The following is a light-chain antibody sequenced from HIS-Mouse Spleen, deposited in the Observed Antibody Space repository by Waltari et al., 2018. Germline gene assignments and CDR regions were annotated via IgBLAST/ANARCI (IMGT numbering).Light chain of an antibody. CDR1: SSNIGSNY. Sequence: QSVLTQPPSASGTPGQRVTISCSGSSSNIGSNYVYWYQQLPGTAPKLLIYRNNQRPSGLPDRCSGHKSGTSAALARSGLRSEDEADYYCAAWDDSLSGPVFGGGTKLTVL. V-gene: IGLV1-47*01. J-gene: IGLJ3*02. CDR3: AAWDDSLSGPV. CDR2: RNN.